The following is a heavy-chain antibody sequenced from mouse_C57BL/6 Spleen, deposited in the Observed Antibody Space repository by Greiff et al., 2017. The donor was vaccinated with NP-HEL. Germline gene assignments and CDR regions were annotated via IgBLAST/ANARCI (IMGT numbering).Heavy chain of an antibody. J-gene: IGHJ3*01. CDR3: AREGDYDVPFAY. CDR2: ISSGSSTI. D-gene: IGHD2-4*01. V-gene: IGHV5-17*01. CDR1: GFTFSDYG. Sequence: EVKVVESGGGLVKPGGSLKLSCAASGFTFSDYGMHWVRQAPEKGLEWVAYISSGSSTIYYADTVKGRFTISRDNAKNTLFLQMTSLRSEDTAMYYCAREGDYDVPFAYWGQGTLVTVSA.